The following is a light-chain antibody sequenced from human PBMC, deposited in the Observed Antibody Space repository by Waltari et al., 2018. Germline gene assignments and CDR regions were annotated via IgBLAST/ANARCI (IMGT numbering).Light chain of an antibody. J-gene: IGLJ2*01. Sequence: QQHPGRAPQLMIYEVRKRPAAVSDRFSGSKAGMLASLTTCGRQAEDEADYYCFAYTSITAFVVFGVGTRRTVL. CDR2: EVR. CDR3: FAYTSITAFVV. V-gene: IGLV2-14*01.